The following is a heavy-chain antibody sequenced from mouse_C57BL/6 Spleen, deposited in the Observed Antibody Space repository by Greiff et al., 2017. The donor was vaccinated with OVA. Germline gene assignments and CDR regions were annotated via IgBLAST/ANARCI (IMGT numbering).Heavy chain of an antibody. CDR2: INPNNGGT. J-gene: IGHJ4*01. CDR3: ARSPSYYGKGYYAMDY. V-gene: IGHV1-18*01. Sequence: VQLKESGPELVKPGASVKIPCKASGYTFTDYNMDWVKQSHGKSLEWIGDINPNNGGTIYNQKFKGKATLTVDKSSSTAYMELRSLTSEDTAVYYCARSPSYYGKGYYAMDYWGQGTSVTVSS. CDR1: GYTFTDYN. D-gene: IGHD2-10*01.